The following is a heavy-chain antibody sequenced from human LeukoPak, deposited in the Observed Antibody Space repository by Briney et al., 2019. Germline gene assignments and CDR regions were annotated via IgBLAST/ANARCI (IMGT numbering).Heavy chain of an antibody. CDR2: ISSSSSYI. CDR3: ARVTSGSGNYYGMDV. Sequence: GGSLRLSCAASGFTFSSYSMNWVRQAPGKGLEWVSSISSSSSYIYYADSVKGRFTISRDNAKNSLYLQMNSLRAEDTAVYYCARVTSGSGNYYGMDVWGQGTTVTVSS. CDR1: GFTFSSYS. J-gene: IGHJ6*02. V-gene: IGHV3-21*01. D-gene: IGHD5-12*01.